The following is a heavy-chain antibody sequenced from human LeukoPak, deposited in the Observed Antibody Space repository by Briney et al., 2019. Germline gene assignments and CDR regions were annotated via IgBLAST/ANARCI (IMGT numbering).Heavy chain of an antibody. V-gene: IGHV3-23*01. Sequence: GGSLRLSCAASGFTFSSYAMSWVRQAPGKGLEWVSAISGSGGSTYFADSVKGRFTISRDNSKNTLYLQMNSLRAEDTAVYYCAKDWDYYYDSSGYLDYWGQGTLVTVSS. CDR1: GFTFSSYA. J-gene: IGHJ4*02. D-gene: IGHD3-22*01. CDR3: AKDWDYYYDSSGYLDY. CDR2: ISGSGGST.